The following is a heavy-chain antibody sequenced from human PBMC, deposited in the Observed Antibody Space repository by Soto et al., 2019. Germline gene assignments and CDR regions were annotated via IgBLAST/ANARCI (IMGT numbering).Heavy chain of an antibody. D-gene: IGHD3-10*01. CDR1: GYTFTSYG. Sequence: ASVKVSCKASGYTFTSYGISWVRQAPGQGLEWMGWISAYNGNTNYAQKLQGRVTMTTDTSTSTAYMELRSLRSDDTAVYYCASFSYYNGSGSYEWFDPWGQGTLVTVS. V-gene: IGHV1-18*01. CDR2: ISAYNGNT. J-gene: IGHJ5*02. CDR3: ASFSYYNGSGSYEWFDP.